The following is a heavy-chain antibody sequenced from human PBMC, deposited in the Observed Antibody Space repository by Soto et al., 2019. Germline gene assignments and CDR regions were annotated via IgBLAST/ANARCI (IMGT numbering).Heavy chain of an antibody. V-gene: IGHV3-30*18. CDR2: ISYDGSNK. D-gene: IGHD2-15*01. CDR3: AKAVGYCSGGSCYSSYYFDY. J-gene: IGHJ4*02. CDR1: GFTFSSYG. Sequence: GESLRHSCEASGFTFSSYGMHRVRQAPGKGLEWLAVISYDGSNKYYADSVKGRFTISRDNSKNTLYLQMNSLRAEDTAVYYCAKAVGYCSGGSCYSSYYFDYWGQGT.